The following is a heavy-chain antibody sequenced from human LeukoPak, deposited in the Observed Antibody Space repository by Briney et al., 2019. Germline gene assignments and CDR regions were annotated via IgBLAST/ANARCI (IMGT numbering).Heavy chain of an antibody. V-gene: IGHV3-30-3*01. D-gene: IGHD6-19*01. Sequence: GGSLRLSCVASGFAFSSSPMHWLRQAPGQGLEWVAVLSYDGTIKAYTDSVKGRFTISRDTSKNTLYLQMNSLRGEDTAVYYCARDLVAGSPDYFDYWGQGTLVTVSS. CDR1: GFAFSSSP. CDR3: ARDLVAGSPDYFDY. J-gene: IGHJ4*02. CDR2: LSYDGTIK.